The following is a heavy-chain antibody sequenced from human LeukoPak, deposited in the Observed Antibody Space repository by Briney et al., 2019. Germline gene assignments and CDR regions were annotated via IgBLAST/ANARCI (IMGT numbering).Heavy chain of an antibody. CDR1: GDSVSGYY. V-gene: IGHV4-59*02. Sequence: PSETLSLTCSVSGDSVSGYYWSWIRQPPGKGLEWIGYIYYSGSTNYNPSLKSRVTISVDTSKNQFSLKLSSVTAADTAVYYCARSNLLIKGFDPWGQGTLVTVSS. J-gene: IGHJ5*02. CDR2: IYYSGST. D-gene: IGHD3-16*01. CDR3: ARSNLLIKGFDP.